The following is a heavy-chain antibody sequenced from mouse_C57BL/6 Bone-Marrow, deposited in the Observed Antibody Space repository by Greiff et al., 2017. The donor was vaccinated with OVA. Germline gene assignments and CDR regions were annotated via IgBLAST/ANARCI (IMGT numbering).Heavy chain of an antibody. CDR3: ARRPHWDGDV. D-gene: IGHD4-1*01. CDR2: ISDGGSYT. Sequence: EVNVVESGGGLVKPGGSLKLSCAASGFTFSSYAMSWVRQTPEKRLEWVATISDGGSYTYYPDNVKGRFTISRDNAKNNLYLQMSHLKSEDTAMYYCARRPHWDGDVWGTGTTVTVSS. V-gene: IGHV5-4*03. CDR1: GFTFSSYA. J-gene: IGHJ1*03.